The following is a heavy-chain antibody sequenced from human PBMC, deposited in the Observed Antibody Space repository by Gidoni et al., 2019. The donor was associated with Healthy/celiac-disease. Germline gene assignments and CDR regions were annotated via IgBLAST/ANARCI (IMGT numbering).Heavy chain of an antibody. Sequence: QVQLQQWGAGLLMPSETLSLTCAVYGGSFSGYYWSWIRQPPGKGLEWIGEINHSGSTNYNPSLKSRVTISVDTSKNQFSLKLSSVTAADTAVYYCARVLDCSGGSCYFPSWYYYYGMDVWGQGTTVTVSS. CDR2: INHSGST. V-gene: IGHV4-34*01. D-gene: IGHD2-15*01. CDR3: ARVLDCSGGSCYFPSWYYYYGMDV. J-gene: IGHJ6*02. CDR1: GGSFSGYY.